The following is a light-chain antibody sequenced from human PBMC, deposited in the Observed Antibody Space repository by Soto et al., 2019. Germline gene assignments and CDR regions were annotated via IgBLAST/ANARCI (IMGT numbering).Light chain of an antibody. Sequence: EIVLTQSPGTLSLSLGERATLFFRASQSVSSSYLAWYQQKPGQAPRLLIYGASSMATGIPDRFSGSGSGTDFTLTISILEPEDFAVYYWQQYGSSLPWTFGHGTKVDI. J-gene: IGKJ1*01. CDR2: GAS. CDR3: QQYGSSLPWT. V-gene: IGKV3-20*01. CDR1: QSVSSSY.